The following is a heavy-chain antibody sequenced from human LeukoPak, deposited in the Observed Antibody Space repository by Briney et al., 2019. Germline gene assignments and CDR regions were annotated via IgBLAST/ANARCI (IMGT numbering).Heavy chain of an antibody. V-gene: IGHV3-30*18. CDR1: GLTFSSYG. J-gene: IGHJ6*04. Sequence: PGGSLRLSCAASGLTFSSYGMHWVRQAPGKGLEWVAVISYDGSNKYYADSVKGRFTISRDNSKNTLYLQMNSLRAEDTAVYYCAKTDYSSSWYYYYGMDVWGKGTTVTVSS. D-gene: IGHD6-13*01. CDR2: ISYDGSNK. CDR3: AKTDYSSSWYYYYGMDV.